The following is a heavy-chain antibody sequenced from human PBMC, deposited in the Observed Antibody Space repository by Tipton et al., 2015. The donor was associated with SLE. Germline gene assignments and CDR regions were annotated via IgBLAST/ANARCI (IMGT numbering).Heavy chain of an antibody. D-gene: IGHD6-13*01. CDR3: ARGPREAAAGYMDV. CDR2: IYYSGST. CDR1: GGSISSYY. Sequence: LRLSCTVSGGSISSYYWSWIRQPPGKGLEWIGYIYYSGSTNYYPPLKSRVTISVDTSKNQFSLKLSSVTAADTAVYYCARGPREAAAGYMDVWGKGTTVTVSS. J-gene: IGHJ6*03. V-gene: IGHV4-59*12.